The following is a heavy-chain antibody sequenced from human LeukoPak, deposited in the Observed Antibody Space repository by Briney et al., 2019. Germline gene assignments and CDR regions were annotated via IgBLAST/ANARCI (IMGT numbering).Heavy chain of an antibody. D-gene: IGHD3-10*01. Sequence: SETLSLTCTVSGGSISSSSYYWGWIRQPPGKGLEWIGSMYYSGTTYYNPSLKSRVTVFVDTSKNQFSLKLSSVTAADTAVYYRARHDYYGSGDYHTVPSSVTYYYYGMDVWGQGTTVTVSS. CDR3: ARHDYYGSGDYHTVPSSVTYYYYGMDV. CDR2: MYYSGTT. CDR1: GGSISSSSYY. V-gene: IGHV4-39*01. J-gene: IGHJ6*02.